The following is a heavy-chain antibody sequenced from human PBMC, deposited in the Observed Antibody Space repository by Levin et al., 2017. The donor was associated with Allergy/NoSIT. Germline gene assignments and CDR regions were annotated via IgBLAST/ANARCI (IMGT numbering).Heavy chain of an antibody. D-gene: IGHD2-8*01. V-gene: IGHV4-34*01. J-gene: IGHJ3*01. CDR2: INHSGST. Sequence: ASETLSLTCAVYGGSFSDYYWSWIRQPPGEGLEWIGEINHSGSTNYNPSLKSRVTISVDTSKNQFSLKLNSVTAADTAVYYCARLYAPLAFDVWGQGTMLTVSS. CDR3: ARLYAPLAFDV. CDR1: GGSFSDYY.